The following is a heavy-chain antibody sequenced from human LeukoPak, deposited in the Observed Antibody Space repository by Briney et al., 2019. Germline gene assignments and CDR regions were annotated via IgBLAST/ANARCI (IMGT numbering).Heavy chain of an antibody. Sequence: GASVKVSCKASGGTFSSYAISWVRQAPGQGLEWMGRIISILGIANYAQKFQGRVTITADKSTSTAYMELSSLRSEDTAVYYCARSPYYYDSSGYYSDYWGQGTLVTVSS. CDR1: GGTFSSYA. V-gene: IGHV1-69*04. CDR3: ARSPYYYDSSGYYSDY. D-gene: IGHD3-22*01. J-gene: IGHJ4*02. CDR2: IISILGIA.